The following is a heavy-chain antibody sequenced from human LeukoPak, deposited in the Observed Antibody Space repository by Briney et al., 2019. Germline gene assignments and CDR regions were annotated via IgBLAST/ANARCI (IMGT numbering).Heavy chain of an antibody. J-gene: IGHJ4*02. CDR1: GFTFSNYE. Sequence: GSLRLSCAASGFTFSNYEMNWVRQAPGKGLEWVSYISSGGRTIYYADSVKGRFTISRDNAENSLYLRMNSLRADDTAVYYCVKGWELLQGFLGYWGQGTLVTVSS. CDR2: ISSGGRTI. V-gene: IGHV3-48*03. CDR3: VKGWELLQGFLGY. D-gene: IGHD1-26*01.